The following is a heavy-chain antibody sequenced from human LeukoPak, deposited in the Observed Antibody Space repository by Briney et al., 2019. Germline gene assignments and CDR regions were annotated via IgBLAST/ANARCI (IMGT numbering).Heavy chain of an antibody. CDR3: AKDLGSSSWYYFDY. CDR2: ISGNSNSI. CDR1: GFTFSTYI. D-gene: IGHD6-13*01. J-gene: IGHJ4*02. V-gene: IGHV3-48*02. Sequence: PGGSLRLSCAASGFTFSTYIMNRVRQAPGKGLEWVSYISGNSNSISYADSVKGRFTISRDNANNALYLQMSTLRDEDTAVYYCAKDLGSSSWYYFDYWGQGTQVTVSS.